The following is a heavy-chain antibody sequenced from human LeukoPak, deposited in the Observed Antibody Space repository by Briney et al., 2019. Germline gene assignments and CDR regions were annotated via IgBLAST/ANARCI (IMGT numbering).Heavy chain of an antibody. CDR3: ARDNPTSNYYDSSGKYRGDY. Sequence: GGSLRLSCAASGFTFSSYSMNWARQAPGKGLEWVSSISSSSSYIYYADSVKGRFTISIDNAKNSLYLQMNSLRAEDTAVYYCARDNPTSNYYDSSGKYRGDYWGQGALVTVSS. CDR2: ISSSSSYI. J-gene: IGHJ4*02. CDR1: GFTFSSYS. D-gene: IGHD3-22*01. V-gene: IGHV3-21*01.